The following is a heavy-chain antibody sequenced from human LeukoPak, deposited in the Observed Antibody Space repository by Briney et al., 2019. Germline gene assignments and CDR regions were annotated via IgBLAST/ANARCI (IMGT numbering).Heavy chain of an antibody. CDR1: GFTFRNYV. V-gene: IGHV3-30-3*01. CDR2: TSSDLNVK. CDR3: AREGYYGSGSPPSLYLDY. Sequence: GGSLGLSCAASGFTFRNYVIHWVRQAPGKGLEWVAVTSSDLNVKLYADSVKGRFTISRDNSRSTLYLQMNSLRPEDTAIYYCAREGYYGSGSPPSLYLDYWGQGTLVTVSS. J-gene: IGHJ4*02. D-gene: IGHD3-10*01.